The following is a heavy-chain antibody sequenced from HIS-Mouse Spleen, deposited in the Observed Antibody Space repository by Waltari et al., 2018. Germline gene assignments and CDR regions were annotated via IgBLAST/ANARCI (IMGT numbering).Heavy chain of an antibody. Sequence: QVQLQESGPGLVKPSETLSLTCTVPGGSISSYYWSWIRQPAGKGLEWIGRIYTSGGTNYIASRKSRVTMSVDTSKTKFSLKLSSVTAADTAVYYCASDWYFDLWGRGTLVTVSS. CDR1: GGSISSYY. J-gene: IGHJ2*01. CDR2: IYTSGGT. V-gene: IGHV4-4*07. CDR3: ASDWYFDL.